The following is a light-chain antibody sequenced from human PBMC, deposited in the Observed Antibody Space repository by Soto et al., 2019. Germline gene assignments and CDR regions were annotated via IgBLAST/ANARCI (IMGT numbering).Light chain of an antibody. J-gene: IGLJ1*01. V-gene: IGLV2-14*01. Sequence: QSVLTQPASVSGSPLQSITISCTGTSSDVGGYNYVSWYQQHPGKAPKLMIYDVSNRPSGVSNRFSGSKSGNTASLTTSGLQAEDEADYYCSSYTSSSTHYVFGTGTKVTVL. CDR2: DVS. CDR1: SSDVGGYNY. CDR3: SSYTSSSTHYV.